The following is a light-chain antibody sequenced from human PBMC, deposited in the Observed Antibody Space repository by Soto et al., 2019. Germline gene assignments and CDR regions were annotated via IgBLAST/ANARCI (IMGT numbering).Light chain of an antibody. CDR1: QSINSR. CDR2: TAS. Sequence: DIQMTQSPSSLSASVGDTVTITCRASQSINSRFSWYQQKAGQAPKLLIYTASRLQSGVPSRFSGSGSATDFTLTISSLQPEDFATYFCQQSYSRVTFGQGTKVDIK. V-gene: IGKV1-39*01. CDR3: QQSYSRVT. J-gene: IGKJ1*01.